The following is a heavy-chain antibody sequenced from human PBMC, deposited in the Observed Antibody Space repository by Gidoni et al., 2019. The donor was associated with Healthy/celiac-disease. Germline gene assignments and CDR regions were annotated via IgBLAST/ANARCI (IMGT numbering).Heavy chain of an antibody. D-gene: IGHD7-27*01. V-gene: IGHV2-5*02. CDR3: ARVRTGDDAFDI. CDR2: IYWDADK. J-gene: IGHJ3*02. CDR1: GVSLSTSGVG. Sequence: QITFKESGPTLVKPTQTLTLTCTFSGVSLSTSGVGVGCIRQPPGKALEWLALIYWDADKRYSPSLKSRLTITKDTSKNQVVLTMTNMDPVDTATYYCARVRTGDDAFDIWGQGTMVTVSS.